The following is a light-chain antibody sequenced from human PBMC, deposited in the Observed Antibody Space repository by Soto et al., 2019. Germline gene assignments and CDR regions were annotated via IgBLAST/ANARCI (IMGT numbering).Light chain of an antibody. J-gene: IGKJ5*01. CDR3: QQRSNWPPEIT. V-gene: IGKV3-11*01. Sequence: ETVLTQSPATLSLSPGERATLSCRASQSVTTYLAWYQQKPGQAPRLLIYDASPRAIGIPSRFSGSGSGTVVALTITILEPEDFAIYYCQQRSNWPPEITFGQGTRLEIK. CDR1: QSVTTY. CDR2: DAS.